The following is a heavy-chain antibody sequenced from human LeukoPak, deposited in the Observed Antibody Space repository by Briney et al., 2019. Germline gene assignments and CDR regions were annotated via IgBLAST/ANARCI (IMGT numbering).Heavy chain of an antibody. Sequence: GGSLRLSCAASGFTFNSYWMNWARQAPGKGLEWVASINHNGNVNYYVDSVKGRFTISRDNAKNSLYLQMSNLRAKDTAVYFCARGGGLDVWGQGTTVAVSS. CDR1: GFTFNSYW. J-gene: IGHJ6*02. CDR3: ARGGGLDV. CDR2: INHNGNVN. D-gene: IGHD3-16*01. V-gene: IGHV3-7*03.